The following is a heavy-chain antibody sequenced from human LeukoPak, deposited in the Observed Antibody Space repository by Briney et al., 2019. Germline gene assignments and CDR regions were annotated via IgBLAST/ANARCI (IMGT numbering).Heavy chain of an antibody. Sequence: SETLSLTCTVSGGSISSSSYYWGWIRQPPGKGLEWIGSIYYSGSTYYNPSLKSRVTISVDTSKNQFSLKLSSVTAADTAAYYCARLTDYSNPPYYFDYWGQGTLVTVSS. J-gene: IGHJ4*02. D-gene: IGHD4-11*01. CDR1: GGSISSSSYY. CDR3: ARLTDYSNPPYYFDY. V-gene: IGHV4-39*01. CDR2: IYYSGST.